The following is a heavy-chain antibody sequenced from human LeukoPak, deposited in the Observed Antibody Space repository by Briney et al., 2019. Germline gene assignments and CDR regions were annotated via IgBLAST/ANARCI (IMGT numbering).Heavy chain of an antibody. CDR3: ARNLYIVEVPAAGVFDS. J-gene: IGHJ4*02. V-gene: IGHV3-7*01. Sequence: PGGSLRLSCEASGFILSRYWMTWVRQAPGKGLEWVANIKQDGSETFYVDSVKGRFTISRDNAKNSLYLQMSSLRAEDTAVYYCARNLYIVEVPAAGVFDSRGQGVLVTVSS. CDR2: IKQDGSET. D-gene: IGHD2-2*01. CDR1: GFILSRYW.